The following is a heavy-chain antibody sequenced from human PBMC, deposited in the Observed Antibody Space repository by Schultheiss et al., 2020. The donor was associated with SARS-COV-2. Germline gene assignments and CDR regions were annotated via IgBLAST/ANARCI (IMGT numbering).Heavy chain of an antibody. D-gene: IGHD3-9*01. V-gene: IGHV3-15*01. Sequence: GGSLRLSCAASGFTFDDYAMHWVRQAPGKGLEWVGRIKSKTDGGTTDYAAPVKGRFTISRDDSKNTLYLQMNSLKTEDTAVYYCTTDRGGNYDILTGYPDHFDYWGQGTLVTVSS. CDR3: TTDRGGNYDILTGYPDHFDY. CDR2: IKSKTDGGTT. CDR1: GFTFDDYA. J-gene: IGHJ4*02.